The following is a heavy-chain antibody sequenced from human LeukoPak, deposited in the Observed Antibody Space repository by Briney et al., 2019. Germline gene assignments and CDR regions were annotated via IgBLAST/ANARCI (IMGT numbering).Heavy chain of an antibody. Sequence: GGSLRLSCAASGFTFDDYGMSWVRQAPGKGLEWIGRSKSKTDGETTNYAEPVRGRFTISRDDSKSAVYLQMNSLKIEDTAVYYCTTDLGTYYHGSQRLIPIDYWGQGTLVTVSS. V-gene: IGHV3-15*01. CDR1: GFTFDDYG. J-gene: IGHJ4*02. D-gene: IGHD3-10*01. CDR3: TTDLGTYYHGSQRLIPIDY. CDR2: SKSKTDGETT.